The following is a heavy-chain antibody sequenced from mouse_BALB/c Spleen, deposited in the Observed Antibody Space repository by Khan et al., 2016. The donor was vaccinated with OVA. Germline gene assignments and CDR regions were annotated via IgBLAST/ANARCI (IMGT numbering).Heavy chain of an antibody. CDR3: ARGGYGGFAY. Sequence: QVQLKQSGGDLMKPGASVKISCKATGYTFSSYWIEWVKQRPGHGLEWIGQIFPGSVSTTYNEKFKGKATFTADTSSNTASMQLSSLTSEDSAGYYCARGGYGGFAYWGQGTLVTVSA. CDR2: IFPGSVST. D-gene: IGHD2-2*01. CDR1: GYTFSSYW. V-gene: IGHV1-9*01. J-gene: IGHJ3*01.